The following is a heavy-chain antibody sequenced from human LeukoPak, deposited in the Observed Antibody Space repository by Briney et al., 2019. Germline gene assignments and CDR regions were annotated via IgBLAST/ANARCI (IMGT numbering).Heavy chain of an antibody. V-gene: IGHV4-34*01. Sequence: TSETLSLTCAVYGGSFSGYYWSWIRQPPGKGLEWIGEINHSGSTNYNPSLKSRVNISVDTSKNQFSLKLSSVTAADTAVYYCARGYGYGRRFDYWGQGTLVTVSS. CDR3: ARGYGYGRRFDY. D-gene: IGHD5-18*01. J-gene: IGHJ4*02. CDR1: GGSFSGYY. CDR2: INHSGST.